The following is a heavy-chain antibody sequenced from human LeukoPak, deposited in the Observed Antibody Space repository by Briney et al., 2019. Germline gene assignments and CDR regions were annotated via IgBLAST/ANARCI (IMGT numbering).Heavy chain of an antibody. Sequence: RPGRSLRLSCAASGFTFSSYGMHWVRQAPGKGLEWVAVTSYDGSNKYYADSVKGRFTISRDNSKNTLYLQMNSLRAEDTAVYYCAKDRSSGWQPRYFDYWGQGTLVTVSS. CDR2: TSYDGSNK. V-gene: IGHV3-30*18. CDR3: AKDRSSGWQPRYFDY. J-gene: IGHJ4*02. CDR1: GFTFSSYG. D-gene: IGHD6-19*01.